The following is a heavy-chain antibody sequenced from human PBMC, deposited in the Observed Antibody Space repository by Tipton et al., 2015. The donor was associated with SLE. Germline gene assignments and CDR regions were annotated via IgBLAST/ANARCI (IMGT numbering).Heavy chain of an antibody. J-gene: IGHJ3*02. CDR1: GFTFSGHA. V-gene: IGHV3-30*04. CDR3: VKGLHLYGSGKTDAFDI. CDR2: ISYDGTNE. Sequence: RSLRLSCVASGFTFSGHAMHWVRQAPGKGLEWVGVISYDGTNEYHADSVKGRFTISRDNSKNTLDLQMNSLRPDDTAVYYCVKGLHLYGSGKTDAFDIWGEATMVTVS. D-gene: IGHD3-10*01.